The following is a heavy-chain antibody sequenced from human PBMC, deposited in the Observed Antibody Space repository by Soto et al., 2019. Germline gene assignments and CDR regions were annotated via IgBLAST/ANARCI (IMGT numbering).Heavy chain of an antibody. CDR3: AKETLRYYALDV. J-gene: IGHJ6*02. CDR1: GLTFRNYG. V-gene: IGHV3-30*18. CDR2: ISSDGRKT. Sequence: TGGSLRLSCPASGLTFRNYGMHWVRQAPGKGLEWVAVISSDGRKTYYADSVRGRFTISRDNSKNTVYLQMNSLRAEDTAVYYCAKETLRYYALDVWGQGTTVTVS.